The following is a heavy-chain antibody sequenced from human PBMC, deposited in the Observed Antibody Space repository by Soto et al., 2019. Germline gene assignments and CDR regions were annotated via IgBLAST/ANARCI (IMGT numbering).Heavy chain of an antibody. J-gene: IGHJ4*02. CDR3: AIRASYYDSSGYFDY. D-gene: IGHD3-22*01. CDR1: GFTFSSYW. CDR2: INSDGSST. V-gene: IGHV3-74*01. Sequence: EVQLVESGGGLVQPGGSLRLSCAASGFTFSSYWMHWVRQAPGKGLVWVSRINSDGSSTSYADSVKGRFTISRNNAKNTLYLQMNSLRAEDTAVYYCAIRASYYDSSGYFDYWGQGTLVTVSS.